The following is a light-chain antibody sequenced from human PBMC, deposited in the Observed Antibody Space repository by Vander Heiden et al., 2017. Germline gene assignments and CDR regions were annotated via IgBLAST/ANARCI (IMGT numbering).Light chain of an antibody. CDR2: SNN. V-gene: IGLV1-44*01. J-gene: IGLJ3*02. Sequence: QSVLTQPPSASGTPGHRVTISCSGSSSNIGSNTVDWYQQLPGTAPKLLIYSNNQRPSGVPDLFSGSKSGTAASLAISGLQSEDEADYYCAAWDDSLIWVFGGGTKLTVL. CDR3: AAWDDSLIWV. CDR1: SSNIGSNT.